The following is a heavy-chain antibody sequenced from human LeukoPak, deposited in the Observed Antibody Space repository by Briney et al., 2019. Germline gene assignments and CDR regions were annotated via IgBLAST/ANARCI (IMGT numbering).Heavy chain of an antibody. D-gene: IGHD1-26*01. CDR3: AMQPTNLWWDEYLFDY. V-gene: IGHV1-2*06. CDR1: GYTFTGYY. J-gene: IGHJ4*02. Sequence: ASVTVSCKASGYTFTGYYMHWVRQAPGQGLEWMGRINPNSGGTNYAQKFQGRVTMTRDTSISTAYMELSRLRSDDTAVYYCAMQPTNLWWDEYLFDYWGQGTLVTVSS. CDR2: INPNSGGT.